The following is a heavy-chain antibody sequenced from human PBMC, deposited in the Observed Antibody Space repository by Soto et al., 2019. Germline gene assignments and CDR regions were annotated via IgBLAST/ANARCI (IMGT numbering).Heavy chain of an antibody. CDR2: IYHTETT. D-gene: IGHD5-12*01. Sequence: SDTLSLTCAVSGDSVSSSFWWTWVRQPPGKGLEWIGEIYHTETTNYAPSLKSRVTISLDTSNNQFSLQLNSVTPEDTAVYFCAKGDNLGPKTGYAFDPWGQGIMVTVSS. J-gene: IGHJ5*02. V-gene: IGHV4-4*02. CDR1: GDSVSSSFW. CDR3: AKGDNLGPKTGYAFDP.